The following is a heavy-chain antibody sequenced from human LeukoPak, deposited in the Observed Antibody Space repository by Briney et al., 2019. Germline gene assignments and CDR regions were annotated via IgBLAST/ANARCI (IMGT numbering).Heavy chain of an antibody. Sequence: PSQTLSLTCTVSGGSISSGSYYWSWVRQPAGKGLEWIGRMYTSGSTNYNPSLKSRVTISVDTSKNQFSLKLNSVTAADTAVYYCAREREGPYGYLDYWGQGTLVTVSS. CDR1: GGSISSGSYY. CDR3: AREREGPYGYLDY. CDR2: MYTSGST. J-gene: IGHJ4*02. D-gene: IGHD4-17*01. V-gene: IGHV4-61*02.